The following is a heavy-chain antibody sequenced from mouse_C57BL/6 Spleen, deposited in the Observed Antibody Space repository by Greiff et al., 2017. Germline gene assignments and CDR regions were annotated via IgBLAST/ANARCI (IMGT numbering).Heavy chain of an antibody. CDR2: IYPGDGDT. Sequence: QVQLQQSGPELVKPGASVKISCKASGYAFSSSWMNWVKQRPGKGLEWIGRIYPGDGDTNYNGKFKGKATLTADKSSSTAYMQLSSLTSEDSEVYFCARSASDSRGFAYWGQGTLVTVSA. CDR3: ARSASDSRGFAY. CDR1: GYAFSSSW. V-gene: IGHV1-82*01. D-gene: IGHD6-1*01. J-gene: IGHJ3*01.